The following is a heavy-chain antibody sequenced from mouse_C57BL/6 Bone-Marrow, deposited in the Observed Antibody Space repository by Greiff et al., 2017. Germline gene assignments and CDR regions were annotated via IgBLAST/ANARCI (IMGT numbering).Heavy chain of an antibody. CDR1: GYTFTSYW. J-gene: IGHJ2*01. Sequence: QVQLKESGTELVKPGASVKLSCKASGYTFTSYWMHWVKQRPGQGLEWIGNINPSNGGTNYNEKFKSKATLTVDKSSSTAYMQLSSLTSEDSAVYYCARYYSNYLYYFDYWGQGTTLTVSS. CDR2: INPSNGGT. CDR3: ARYYSNYLYYFDY. V-gene: IGHV1-53*01. D-gene: IGHD2-5*01.